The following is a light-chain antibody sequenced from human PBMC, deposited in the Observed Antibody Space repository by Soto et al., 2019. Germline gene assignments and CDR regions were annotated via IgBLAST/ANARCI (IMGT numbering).Light chain of an antibody. CDR1: STDVGNYYV. V-gene: IGLV2-14*02. J-gene: IGLJ2*01. Sequence: QSALTQPASVSGSPGQSITISCTGTSTDVGNYYVVSWYQQHPDRAPKVIIYEGSKRPSGVSNRFSGSKSGNTASLTISGLQAEDEADYYCSSYTSTSTVFGGGTKLTVL. CDR3: SSYTSTSTV. CDR2: EGS.